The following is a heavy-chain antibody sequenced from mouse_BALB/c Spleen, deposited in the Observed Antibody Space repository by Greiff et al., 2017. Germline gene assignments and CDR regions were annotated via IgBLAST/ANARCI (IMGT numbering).Heavy chain of an antibody. CDR2: INPSNGRT. CDR3: ARGPAAIGYYDDYAMDY. CDR1: GYTFTSYW. J-gene: IGHJ4*01. V-gene: IGHV1S81*02. D-gene: IGHD2-3*01. Sequence: QVQLQQSGAELVKPGASVKLSCKASGYTFTSYWMHWVKQRPGQGLEWIGEINPSNGRTNYNEKFKSKATLTVDKSSSTAYMQLSSLTSEDSAVYYCARGPAAIGYYDDYAMDYWGQGTSVTVSS.